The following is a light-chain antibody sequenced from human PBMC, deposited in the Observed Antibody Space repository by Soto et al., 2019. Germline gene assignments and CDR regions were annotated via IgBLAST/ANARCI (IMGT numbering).Light chain of an antibody. J-gene: IGKJ4*01. CDR2: GAS. V-gene: IGKV3-20*01. CDR3: QRFRTS. Sequence: EIVLTQSPGTLSLSPGERATLSCRASQSVSSSSLAWYQQKPGQAPRQLIYGASSRATGIPDRFSGRGSGKDFTHTSTRLEAEEFAVYYCQRFRTSFGGGTRVEIK. CDR1: QSVSSSS.